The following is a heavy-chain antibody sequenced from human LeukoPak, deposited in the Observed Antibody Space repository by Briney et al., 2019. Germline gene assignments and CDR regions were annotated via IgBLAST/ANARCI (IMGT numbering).Heavy chain of an antibody. D-gene: IGHD3-3*01. Sequence: PGGSLRLSCAASGFTVSSNYMSWVRQAPGKGLEWVSVIYSGGSTYYADSVKGRFTISRDNSKNTLYLQMNSLRAEDTAVYYCARDTKKYAFDIWGQGTMVTVSS. CDR1: GFTVSSNY. V-gene: IGHV3-53*05. CDR3: ARDTKKYAFDI. J-gene: IGHJ3*02. CDR2: IYSGGST.